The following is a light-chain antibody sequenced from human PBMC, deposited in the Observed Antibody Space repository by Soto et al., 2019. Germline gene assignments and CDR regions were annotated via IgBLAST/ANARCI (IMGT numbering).Light chain of an antibody. Sequence: EVVMPRCPGPLSLSPGEGATRSGRASQSVNSYLAWYQQKPGQAPRLLISDASDRATGIPDRFSGSGSGTDFTLTISRLVPEDFAVYYCQQYGDSPVTFGQGTKV. CDR1: QSVNSY. J-gene: IGKJ1*01. CDR2: DAS. CDR3: QQYGDSPVT. V-gene: IGKV3-20*01.